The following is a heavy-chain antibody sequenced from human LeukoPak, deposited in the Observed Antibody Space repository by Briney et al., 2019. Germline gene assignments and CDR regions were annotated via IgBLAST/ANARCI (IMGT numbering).Heavy chain of an antibody. Sequence: ASVKVSCKASGYTFTGYYMHWVRQAPGQGLEWIGWINPNSGGTNYAQKFQGRVTMTRDTSISTAYMELSRLRSDDTAVYYCARGALGWNDFLVSYWGQGTLVTVSS. CDR2: INPNSGGT. CDR1: GYTFTGYY. D-gene: IGHD1-1*01. CDR3: ARGALGWNDFLVSY. J-gene: IGHJ4*02. V-gene: IGHV1-2*02.